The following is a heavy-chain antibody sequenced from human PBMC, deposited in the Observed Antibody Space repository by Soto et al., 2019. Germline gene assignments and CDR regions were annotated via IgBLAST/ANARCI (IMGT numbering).Heavy chain of an antibody. CDR3: ARVRYYDSSGYYSAFDI. J-gene: IGHJ3*02. CDR2: IIPIFGTA. CDR1: GGTFSSYA. V-gene: IGHV1-69*06. D-gene: IGHD3-22*01. Sequence: QVQLVQSGAEVKKPGSSVKVSCKASGGTFSSYAISWVRQAPGQGLEWMGGIIPIFGTANYAQKFQGRVTITADKSTSTAYMELRSLRSDDTAVYYCARVRYYDSSGYYSAFDIWGQGTMVTVSS.